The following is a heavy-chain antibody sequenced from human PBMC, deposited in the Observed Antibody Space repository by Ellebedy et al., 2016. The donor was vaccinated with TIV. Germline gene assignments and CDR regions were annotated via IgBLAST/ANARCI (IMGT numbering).Heavy chain of an antibody. Sequence: PGGSLRLSCAASGFSVSSNYVSWVRQAPGKGLAWVSYIYTGDSTYHADSVKGRFTISRDNSKNTVSLQMNSLRVEDTAVYYCARVRSSAFEIWGQGTMVTVSS. J-gene: IGHJ3*02. CDR3: ARVRSSAFEI. V-gene: IGHV3-53*01. CDR2: IYTGDST. CDR1: GFSVSSNY.